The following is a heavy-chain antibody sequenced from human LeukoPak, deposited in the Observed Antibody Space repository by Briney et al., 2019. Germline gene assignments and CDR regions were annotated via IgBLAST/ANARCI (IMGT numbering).Heavy chain of an antibody. CDR1: GYTFTGYY. J-gene: IGHJ4*02. Sequence: ASVKVSCKASGYTFTGYYMHWVRQAPGQGVEWMGWINPNSGGTNYAQKFQGRVTMTRDTSISTAYMELSRLRSDDTAVYYCARARVPAMVRGVSYYFDYWGQGTLVTVSS. D-gene: IGHD3-10*01. CDR3: ARARVPAMVRGVSYYFDY. V-gene: IGHV1-2*02. CDR2: INPNSGGT.